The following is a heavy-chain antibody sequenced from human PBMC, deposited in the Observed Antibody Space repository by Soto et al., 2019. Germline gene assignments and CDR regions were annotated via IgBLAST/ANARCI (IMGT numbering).Heavy chain of an antibody. J-gene: IGHJ3*02. CDR3: ARDSERFGDLDI. V-gene: IGHV4-31*03. Sequence: PSETLSLTCTVSGGSISSGGYDWSWIRQHPGKGLEWIGYIYYSGSTYYNPSLKSRVTISVDTSKNQFSLKLSSATAADTAVYYCARDSERFGDLDIWGQGTMVTVSS. CDR2: IYYSGST. CDR1: GGSISSGGYD. D-gene: IGHD3-10*01.